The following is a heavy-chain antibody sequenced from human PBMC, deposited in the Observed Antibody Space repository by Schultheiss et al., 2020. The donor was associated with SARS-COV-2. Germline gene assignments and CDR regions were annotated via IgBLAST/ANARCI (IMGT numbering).Heavy chain of an antibody. J-gene: IGHJ4*02. D-gene: IGHD6-6*01. CDR2: IYYSGST. V-gene: IGHV4-34*01. CDR3: ASLGHSSSSGLDF. Sequence: SETLSLTCAVYGGSFSGYYWSWIRQPPGKRLEWIGNIYYSGSTNYNPSLESRVIILVDKSKNQFSLRLTSVTAADTAVYYCASLGHSSSSGLDFWGPGTLVTVSS. CDR1: GGSFSGYY.